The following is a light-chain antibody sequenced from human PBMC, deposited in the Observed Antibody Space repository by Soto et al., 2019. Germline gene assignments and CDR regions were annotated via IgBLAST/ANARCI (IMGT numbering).Light chain of an antibody. Sequence: QSVLTQPASLSGSPGQSITISCTGTSTEIGSYNYVSWYQQHPGKAPKLMIFDVSYRPSGISDRFSGSKSGNTASLTISGPQPEDEADYYCSSYGASSTLFGGGTKVTVL. CDR1: STEIGSYNY. V-gene: IGLV2-14*03. CDR2: DVS. J-gene: IGLJ2*01. CDR3: SSYGASSTL.